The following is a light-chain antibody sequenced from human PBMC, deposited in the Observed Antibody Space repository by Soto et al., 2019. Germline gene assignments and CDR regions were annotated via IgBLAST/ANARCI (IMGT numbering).Light chain of an antibody. CDR1: QSVTTY. CDR3: QHRGNWPRT. Sequence: EIVLTQSPATLPLSPGERATLSCRASQSVTTYLSWYQQKPGQAPRLLIYDASNRATDIPARFSGSGSGTDFTLTISSLEPEDFAVYYCQHRGNWPRTFGQGTKLEIK. J-gene: IGKJ2*01. V-gene: IGKV3-11*01. CDR2: DAS.